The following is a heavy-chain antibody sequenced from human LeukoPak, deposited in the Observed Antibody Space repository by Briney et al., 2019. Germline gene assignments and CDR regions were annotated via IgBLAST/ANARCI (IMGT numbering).Heavy chain of an antibody. Sequence: ASVKVSCKASGYTFTSYYMHWVRQAPGQGLEWMGMINPSGGSTSYAQKFQGRVTMTRDTSTSTVYMELSSLRSEDTAVYYCAREQGPSGYYDSSGHDAFDIWGQGTMVTVSS. D-gene: IGHD3-22*01. V-gene: IGHV1-46*01. CDR3: AREQGPSGYYDSSGHDAFDI. CDR2: INPSGGST. J-gene: IGHJ3*02. CDR1: GYTFTSYY.